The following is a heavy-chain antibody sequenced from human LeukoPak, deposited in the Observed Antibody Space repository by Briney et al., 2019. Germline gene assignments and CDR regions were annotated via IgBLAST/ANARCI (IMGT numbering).Heavy chain of an antibody. V-gene: IGHV1-2*02. CDR1: GYIFTGYY. D-gene: IGHD2-2*01. Sequence: ASVKVSCKASGYIFTGYYMHRVRQAPGQGPEWMGWINPNNGDTKYAQKFQGRVTMTRDTSITTAYMELSRLRSDDTAFYYCARNGQLLSGGNWFDPWGQGALVTVSS. CDR3: ARNGQLLSGGNWFDP. CDR2: INPNNGDT. J-gene: IGHJ5*02.